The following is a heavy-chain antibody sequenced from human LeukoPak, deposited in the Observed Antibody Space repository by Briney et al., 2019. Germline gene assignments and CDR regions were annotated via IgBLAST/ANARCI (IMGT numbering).Heavy chain of an antibody. V-gene: IGHV1-8*01. CDR3: ARAPMGAAALY. CDR1: GYTFTNFD. J-gene: IGHJ4*02. Sequence: GASVKASCKASGYTFTNFDINWVRQAPGQGLEWMGWMNPVSGNAGSAQKFQGRVTLTRDTSISTAYMELSSLRSDDTAFYYCARAPMGAAALYRGQGTLVTVSS. D-gene: IGHD6-13*01. CDR2: MNPVSGNA.